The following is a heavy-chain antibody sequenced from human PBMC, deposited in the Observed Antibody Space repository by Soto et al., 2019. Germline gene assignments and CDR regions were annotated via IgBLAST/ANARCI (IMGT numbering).Heavy chain of an antibody. Sequence: VHLVESGGGVVQPGRSLRLSCAATGLAFRTYGMHWVRRAPGKGLEWLAVISYDGFNKHHADSVQGRFTISRDNSKSTLSLRMDNRRVEDTSVYYCARAGGFNIHNDYYYYGLDVWGQGTPVTVSS. D-gene: IGHD3-10*01. V-gene: IGHV3-30*19. CDR1: GLAFRTYG. CDR3: ARAGGFNIHNDYYYYGLDV. CDR2: ISYDGFNK. J-gene: IGHJ6*02.